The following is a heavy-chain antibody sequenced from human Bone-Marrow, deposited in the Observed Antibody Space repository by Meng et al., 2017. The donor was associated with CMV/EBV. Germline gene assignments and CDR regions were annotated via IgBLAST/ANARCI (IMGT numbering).Heavy chain of an antibody. D-gene: IGHD4-11*01. J-gene: IGHJ4*02. CDR1: GFTFSSYA. CDR3: AKTPLPIRYSNYGGAY. V-gene: IGHV3-23*03. Sequence: GESLKISCAASGFTFSSYAMSWVRQAPGKGLEWVSVIYSGGSSTYYADSVKGRCTISRDNSKNTLYLQMNSLRAEDTAVYYCAKTPLPIRYSNYGGAYWGQGTRVTGSS. CDR2: IYSGGSST.